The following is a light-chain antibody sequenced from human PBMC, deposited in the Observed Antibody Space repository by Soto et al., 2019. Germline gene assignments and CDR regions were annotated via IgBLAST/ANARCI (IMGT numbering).Light chain of an antibody. CDR3: QQYGGSIT. CDR1: LSVSNNY. J-gene: IGKJ5*01. CDR2: GAS. V-gene: IGKV3-20*01. Sequence: EIVLTQSPGTLSLSPGERATLSCRASLSVSNNYLAWYHQKPGQAPRLLIYGASPRATGIPDRFSGSGSETDFALPIRRLEPEDFAVYYCQQYGGSITFGQGTRLEMK.